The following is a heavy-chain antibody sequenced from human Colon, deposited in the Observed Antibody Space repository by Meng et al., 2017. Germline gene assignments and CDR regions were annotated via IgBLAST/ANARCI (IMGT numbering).Heavy chain of an antibody. CDR1: GASISNGFFF. J-gene: IGHJ4*02. Sequence: QVPVQESGPGLVKPSQTLSLTCTCSGASISNGFFFWSWIRQHPLKGLEWIGSVSHTGSTSYNPSIQSLVTISRDTPKNQFSLNLTSVTAADTAVYFCARGSGTLRHFDYWGQGTLVTVSS. V-gene: IGHV4-31*01. CDR3: ARGSGTLRHFDY. CDR2: VSHTGST. D-gene: IGHD1-26*01.